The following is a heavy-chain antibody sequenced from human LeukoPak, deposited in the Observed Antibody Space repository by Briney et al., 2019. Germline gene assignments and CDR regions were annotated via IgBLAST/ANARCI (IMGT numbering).Heavy chain of an antibody. V-gene: IGHV3-33*01. D-gene: IGHD1-14*01. J-gene: IGHJ4*02. Sequence: GGSLRLSCAGSGFTFGGYGMHWFRQAPGKGLEWVAVIAYDGSRAFYADSVKGRFTISRDNPKNTMSVQMDDLRAEDTAVYYCTRYNNDHFDYWGQGTLVTVSS. CDR1: GFTFGGYG. CDR2: IAYDGSRA. CDR3: TRYNNDHFDY.